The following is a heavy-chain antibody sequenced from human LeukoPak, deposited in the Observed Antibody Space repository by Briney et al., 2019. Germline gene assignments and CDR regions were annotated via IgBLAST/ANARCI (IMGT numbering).Heavy chain of an antibody. J-gene: IGHJ4*02. D-gene: IGHD5-24*01. CDR3: ARGVATINYFDY. CDR2: IIPIFGTA. V-gene: IGHV1-69*05. CDR1: GGTLSSYA. Sequence: SVKVSCKASGGTLSSYAISWVRQAPGQGLEWMGRIIPIFGTANYAQKFQGRVTITTDESTSTAYMELSSLRSEDTAVYYCARGVATINYFDYWGQGTLVTVSS.